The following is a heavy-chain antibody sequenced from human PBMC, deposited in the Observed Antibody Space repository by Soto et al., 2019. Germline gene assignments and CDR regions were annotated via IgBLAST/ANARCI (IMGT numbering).Heavy chain of an antibody. Sequence: ASVKVSCKASGYTFTGYCMHWVRQAPGQGLEWMGWINPNSGGTNYAQKFQGRVTMTRDTSISTAYLELSRLRSDDTAVYYCAGEQTVALRFLGSSPYYHYYGMDVWGQGTTVTVSS. CDR3: AGEQTVALRFLGSSPYYHYYGMDV. CDR1: GYTFTGYC. V-gene: IGHV1-2*02. CDR2: INPNSGGT. J-gene: IGHJ6*02. D-gene: IGHD3-3*01.